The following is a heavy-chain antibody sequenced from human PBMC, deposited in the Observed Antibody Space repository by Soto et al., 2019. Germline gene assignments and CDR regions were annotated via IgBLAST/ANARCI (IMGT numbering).Heavy chain of an antibody. V-gene: IGHV1-69*13. CDR3: ARDRGYCSSTSCYENGMDV. Sequence: SVKVSCKASGGTFSSYAISWVRRAPGQGLEWMGGIIPIFGTANYAQKFQGRVTITADESTSTAYMELSSLRSEDTAVYYCARDRGYCSSTSCYENGMDVWGQGTTVTVSS. D-gene: IGHD2-2*01. J-gene: IGHJ6*02. CDR1: GGTFSSYA. CDR2: IIPIFGTA.